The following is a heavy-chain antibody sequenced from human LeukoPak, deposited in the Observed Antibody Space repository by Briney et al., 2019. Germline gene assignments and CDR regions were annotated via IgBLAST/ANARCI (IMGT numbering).Heavy chain of an antibody. D-gene: IGHD3-22*01. Sequence: GGSLRLSCAASGFTFSSYAMSWVRQAPGKGLEWVSAISGSGGSTYYADSVKGRFTISRDNSKNTLYLQMNSLRAEDTAVYYCAKDRTYYYDSSGYYNFDYWGQGTLVTVSS. V-gene: IGHV3-23*01. J-gene: IGHJ4*02. CDR3: AKDRTYYYDSSGYYNFDY. CDR1: GFTFSSYA. CDR2: ISGSGGST.